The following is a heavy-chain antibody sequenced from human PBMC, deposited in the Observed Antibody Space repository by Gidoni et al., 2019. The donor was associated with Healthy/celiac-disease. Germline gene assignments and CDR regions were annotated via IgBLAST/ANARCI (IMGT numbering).Heavy chain of an antibody. CDR3: AKDSHQWLPEINFDY. CDR2: ISGSGGST. J-gene: IGHJ4*02. D-gene: IGHD6-19*01. Sequence: EVQLLESGGGLVQPGVSLRLSCAASGFTFSSYAMSWVRQAPGKGLGWVSAISGSGGSTYYADAVKGRFTISRDNSKNTLYLQMNSLRAEDTAVYYCAKDSHQWLPEINFDYWGQGTLVTVSS. CDR1: GFTFSSYA. V-gene: IGHV3-23*01.